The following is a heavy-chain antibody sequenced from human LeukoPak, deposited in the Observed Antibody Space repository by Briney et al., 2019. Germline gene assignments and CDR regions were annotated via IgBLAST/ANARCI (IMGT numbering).Heavy chain of an antibody. J-gene: IGHJ4*02. D-gene: IGHD6-19*01. Sequence: PWASVKVSCKASGYTFTGYYMHWVRQAPGQGLEWMGWINPNTGDTNFAQKFQGRVTMTRDTSITTAYMELSGLRSDDTAVDYCARASQQWLVLGYWGQGTLVTVSS. CDR3: ARASQQWLVLGY. CDR1: GYTFTGYY. CDR2: INPNTGDT. V-gene: IGHV1-2*02.